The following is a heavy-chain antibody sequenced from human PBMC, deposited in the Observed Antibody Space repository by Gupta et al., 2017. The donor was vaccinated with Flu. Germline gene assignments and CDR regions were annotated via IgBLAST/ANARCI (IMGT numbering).Heavy chain of an antibody. CDR1: GFNSSHYQ. CDR3: MRGAYCNSSICSGWGDV. J-gene: IGHJ6*02. V-gene: IGHV3-48*03. Sequence: EVQLVQSGGGVAQPGGSLRLSCAVPGFNSSHYQMNWVRQAPGKGLEWRSYMSSSGSSISYADSVKGRFTMSRYTAEKSLYLLMNSLGVEDTAVYYCMRGAYCNSSICSGWGDVWGQGTTVTVSS. D-gene: IGHD6-13*01. CDR2: MSSSGSSI.